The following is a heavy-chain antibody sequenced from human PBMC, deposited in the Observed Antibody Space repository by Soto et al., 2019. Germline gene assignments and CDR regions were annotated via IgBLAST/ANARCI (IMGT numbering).Heavy chain of an antibody. CDR1: GYTLSSYA. J-gene: IGHJ5*02. CDR3: ARDFGGFDP. CDR2: INAGNGNR. Sequence: GASVKVCCKASGYTLSSYAIHWVRQAPGQRLEWMGWINAGNGNRKYSQKFQGRVTITRDTSASTAYMELSSLRSEDTAVYYCARDFGGFDPWGQGTLVTVSS. V-gene: IGHV1-3*01. D-gene: IGHD3-3*01.